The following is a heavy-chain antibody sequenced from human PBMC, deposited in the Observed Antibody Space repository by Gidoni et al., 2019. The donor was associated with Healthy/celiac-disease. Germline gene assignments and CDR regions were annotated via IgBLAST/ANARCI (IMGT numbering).Heavy chain of an antibody. V-gene: IGHV4-34*01. D-gene: IGHD3-16*01. J-gene: IGHJ4*02. CDR2: INHSGST. CDR1: GGSFRGYY. CDR3: ARGAPLRPDY. Sequence: QVQLQQWGAGLLKPSETLSLTCAVYGGSFRGYYWSWILQPPGKGLEWSGEINHSGSTNYNPPLKSRGTISVDTSKNQFSRKRSSVTAAYTAVYYCARGAPLRPDYWGQGTLVTVSS.